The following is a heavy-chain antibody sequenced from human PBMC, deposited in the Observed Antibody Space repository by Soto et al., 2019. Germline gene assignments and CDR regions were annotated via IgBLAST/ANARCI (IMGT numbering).Heavy chain of an antibody. J-gene: IGHJ3*02. V-gene: IGHV3-30-3*01. Sequence: PGGSLRFSCAASGFTFSSYAMHWVRQAPGKGLEWVAVISYDGSNKYYADSVKGRFTISRDNSKNTLYLQMNSLRAEDTAVYYCAREGDDWNYGLAFDIWGQGTMVTVSS. CDR2: ISYDGSNK. CDR3: AREGDDWNYGLAFDI. D-gene: IGHD1-7*01. CDR1: GFTFSSYA.